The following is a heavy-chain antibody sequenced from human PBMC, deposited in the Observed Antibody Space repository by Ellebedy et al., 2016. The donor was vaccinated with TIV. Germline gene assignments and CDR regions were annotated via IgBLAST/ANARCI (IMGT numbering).Heavy chain of an antibody. V-gene: IGHV4-31*03. J-gene: IGHJ6*02. CDR2: IYYSGST. CDR1: GGSISSGGYY. Sequence: SETLSLXXTVSGGSISSGGYYWSWIRQHPGKGLEWIGYIYYSGSTYYNPSLKSRVTISVDTSKNQFSLKLSSVTAADTAVYYCARGGYCSSTSCPLREDYGMDVWGQGTTVTVSS. CDR3: ARGGYCSSTSCPLREDYGMDV. D-gene: IGHD2-2*03.